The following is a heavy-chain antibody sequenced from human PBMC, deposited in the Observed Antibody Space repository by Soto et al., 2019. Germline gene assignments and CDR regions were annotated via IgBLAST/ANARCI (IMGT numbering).Heavy chain of an antibody. CDR1: GGSFSGYY. J-gene: IGHJ6*02. CDR3: ARGADQLLFSVDGRNYYYGMDV. CDR2: INHSGST. V-gene: IGHV4-34*01. D-gene: IGHD2-2*01. Sequence: QVQLQQWGAGLLKPSETLSLTCAVYGGSFSGYYWSWIRQPPGKGLEWIGEINHSGSTNYNPSLKSRVTISVDTSKNQFSLKLSSVTAADTAVYYCARGADQLLFSVDGRNYYYGMDVWGQGTTVTVSS.